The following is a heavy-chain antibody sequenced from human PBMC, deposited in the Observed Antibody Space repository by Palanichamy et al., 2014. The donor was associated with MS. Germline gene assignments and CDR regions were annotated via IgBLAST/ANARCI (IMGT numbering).Heavy chain of an antibody. V-gene: IGHV3-30*02. D-gene: IGHD3-3*01. J-gene: IGHJ4*02. CDR2: IRYDGSNK. CDR3: AKGLGGGVEAPMDY. Sequence: QVQLVESWGGVVQPGGSLRLSCAASGFTFSSYAMHWVRQAPGKGLEWVALIRYDGSNKYYADSVRGRFTISRDNSKNTLYLQMNSLTAGDTAIYYCAKGLGGGVEAPMDYWGRGTLITVSS. CDR1: GFTFSSYA.